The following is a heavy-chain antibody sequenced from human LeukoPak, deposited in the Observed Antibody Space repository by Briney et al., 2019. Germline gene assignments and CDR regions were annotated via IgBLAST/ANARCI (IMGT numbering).Heavy chain of an antibody. CDR1: GFTFSSYS. CDR2: ISSSSSYI. V-gene: IGHV3-21*01. CDR3: ASGYCSGGSCYNLDY. Sequence: GGSLRLSCAASGFTFSSYSMNWVRQAPGKGLEWVSSISSSSSYIYYADSVKGRFTISRDNAKNSLYLQMNSLRAEDTAVYYCASGYCSGGSCYNLDYWGQGTLVTVSS. D-gene: IGHD2-15*01. J-gene: IGHJ4*02.